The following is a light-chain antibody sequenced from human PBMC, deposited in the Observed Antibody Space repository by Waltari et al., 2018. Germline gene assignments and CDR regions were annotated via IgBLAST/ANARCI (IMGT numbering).Light chain of an antibody. Sequence: SYELTQPPSVSVSPGQTASITCSGAELGDKFSFWYQQKSGQSPLLVIFQATKRPSGIPERFSGSNSGNTATLTITGTQSMDEADYYCQVWDSNTFVVFGGGTKLTVL. CDR2: QAT. CDR3: QVWDSNTFVV. J-gene: IGLJ2*01. V-gene: IGLV3-1*01. CDR1: ELGDKF.